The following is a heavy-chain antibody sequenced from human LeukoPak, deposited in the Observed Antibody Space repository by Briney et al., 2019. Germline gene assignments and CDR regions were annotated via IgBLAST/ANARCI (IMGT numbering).Heavy chain of an antibody. J-gene: IGHJ4*02. CDR2: ISSSGSTI. D-gene: IGHD3-22*01. CDR1: GFTFSDYY. Sequence: GGSLRLSCAASGFTFSDYYMSWIRQAPGKGLEWVSYISSSGSTIYYADSVKGRFTISRDNAKNSLYLQMNSLRAEDTALYYCARDRHYYDSSGYLFDYWGQGTLVTVSS. CDR3: ARDRHYYDSSGYLFDY. V-gene: IGHV3-11*04.